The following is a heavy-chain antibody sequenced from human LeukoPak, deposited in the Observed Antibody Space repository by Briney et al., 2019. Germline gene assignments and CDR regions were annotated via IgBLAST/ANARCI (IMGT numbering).Heavy chain of an antibody. V-gene: IGHV3-53*01. CDR3: AELGITMIGGV. D-gene: IGHD3-10*02. Sequence: GGSQRLSCAASGFTVSSNYMSWVRQAPGKGLEWVSVIYSGGSTYYADSVKGRFTISRDNSKNTLYLQMNSLRAEDTAVYYCAELGITMIGGVWGKGTTVTISS. CDR2: IYSGGST. CDR1: GFTVSSNY. J-gene: IGHJ6*04.